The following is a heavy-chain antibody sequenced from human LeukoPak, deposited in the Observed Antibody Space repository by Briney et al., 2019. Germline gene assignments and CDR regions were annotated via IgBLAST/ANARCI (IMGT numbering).Heavy chain of an antibody. J-gene: IGHJ4*02. V-gene: IGHV3-33*01. CDR3: ARDRYSSSGNFDY. CDR1: GFTFSSYG. CDR2: IWSDGSNN. Sequence: RPGGSLRLSCAASGFTFSSYGMHWVRQAPGKGLEWVAAIWSDGSNNNYADSVKGRFTISRDNSKNTLYLQMNSLRDEDTAVYYCARDRYSSSGNFDYWGQGTLVTVSS. D-gene: IGHD6-6*01.